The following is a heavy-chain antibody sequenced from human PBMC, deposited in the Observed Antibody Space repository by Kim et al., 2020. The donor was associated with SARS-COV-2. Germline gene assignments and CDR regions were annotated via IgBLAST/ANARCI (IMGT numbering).Heavy chain of an antibody. J-gene: IGHJ5*02. CDR3: ARDGDAYGDFVS. V-gene: IGHV1-18*01. Sequence: DHAQNFQGRVTMTADTSTSTAYMELRSLKSDDTAVYYCARDGDAYGDFVSWGQGTLVTVSS. D-gene: IGHD4-17*01.